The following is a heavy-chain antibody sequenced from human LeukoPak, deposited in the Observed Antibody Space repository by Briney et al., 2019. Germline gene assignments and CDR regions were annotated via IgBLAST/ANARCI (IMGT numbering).Heavy chain of an antibody. CDR3: ARVKYSGSYPPGY. CDR1: GGTFSSYA. J-gene: IGHJ4*02. V-gene: IGHV1-8*03. D-gene: IGHD1-26*01. Sequence: ASVKVSCKASGGTFSSYAISWVRQATGQGLEWMGWMNPNSGNTGYAQKFQGRVTITRNTSISTAYMELSSLRSEDTAVYYCARVKYSGSYPPGYWGQGTLVTVSS. CDR2: MNPNSGNT.